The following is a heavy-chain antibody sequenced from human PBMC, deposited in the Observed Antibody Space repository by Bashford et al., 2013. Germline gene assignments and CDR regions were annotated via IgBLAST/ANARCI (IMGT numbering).Heavy chain of an antibody. D-gene: IGHD5-18*01. V-gene: IGHV2-5*02. CDR1: GFSLSARPVG. Sequence: SGPTLVKPTQTLTLTCTFSGFSLSARPVGVGWIRQPPGKALECLALIYWDDDKRYNPSLQNRLTITKDTSGSQVVLTMTNMDPVDTATYFCAHRLGYNGNVGGVRFDVWGPGTSGHRLL. J-gene: IGHJ3*01. CDR2: IYWDDDK. CDR3: AHRLGYNGNVGGVRFDV.